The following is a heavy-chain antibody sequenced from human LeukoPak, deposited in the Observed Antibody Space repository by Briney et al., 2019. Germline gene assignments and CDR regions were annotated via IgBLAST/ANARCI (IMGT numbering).Heavy chain of an antibody. Sequence: GESLKISCKGSGYSFTKNWIGWVRQMPGKGLEWMGIINRGDSDTRYNPSFQGQVTISADQSISTAYLQWSSLKASDTAMEYCARQILTGYYGPYYFDYWGQGTLVTVSS. D-gene: IGHD3-9*01. CDR2: INRGDSDT. J-gene: IGHJ4*01. CDR3: ARQILTGYYGPYYFDY. CDR1: GYSFTKNW. V-gene: IGHV5-51*01.